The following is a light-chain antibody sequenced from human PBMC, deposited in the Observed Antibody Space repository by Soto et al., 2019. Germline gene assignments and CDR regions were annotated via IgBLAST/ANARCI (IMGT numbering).Light chain of an antibody. CDR3: CAYAGGDHLFV. CDR1: SSDIGGFGL. V-gene: IGLV2-23*01. J-gene: IGLJ1*01. CDR2: EGY. Sequence: QSALAQPASVSGSPGQSITISCTGSSSDIGGFGLVSWYRHHPGEAPDLIIFEGYKRPSGVSGRFSGSKSGNTASLTISGLQADDEADYYCCAYAGGDHLFVFGAGTKLTVL.